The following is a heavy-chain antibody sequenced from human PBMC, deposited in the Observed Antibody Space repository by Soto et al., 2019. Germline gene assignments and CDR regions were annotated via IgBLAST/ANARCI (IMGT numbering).Heavy chain of an antibody. D-gene: IGHD2-15*01. CDR2: INAGNGNT. J-gene: IGHJ4*02. V-gene: IGHV1-3*01. Sequence: GASVKVSCKASGYSFTSYAMHWVRQAPGQRLEWMGWINAGNGNTKYSQKFQGRVTITRDTSASIAYMELSSLRSEDTAVYYCARDHCSGGSCYYSGYWGQGALVTVSS. CDR3: ARDHCSGGSCYYSGY. CDR1: GYSFTSYA.